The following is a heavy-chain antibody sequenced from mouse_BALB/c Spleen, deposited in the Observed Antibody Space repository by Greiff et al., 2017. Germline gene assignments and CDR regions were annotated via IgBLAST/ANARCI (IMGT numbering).Heavy chain of an antibody. Sequence: VQLQQSGAELARPGASVKLSCKASGYTFTSYWMQWVKQRPGQGLEWIGAIYPGDGDTRYTQKFKGKATLTADKSSSTAYMQLSSLASEDSAVYYCARSIYDGYFPFAYWGQGTLVTVSA. CDR3: ARSIYDGYFPFAY. CDR2: IYPGDGDT. V-gene: IGHV1-87*01. J-gene: IGHJ3*01. D-gene: IGHD2-3*01. CDR1: GYTFTSYW.